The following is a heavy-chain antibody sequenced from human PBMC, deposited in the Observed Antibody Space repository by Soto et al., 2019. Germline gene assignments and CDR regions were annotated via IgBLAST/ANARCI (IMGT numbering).Heavy chain of an antibody. J-gene: IGHJ4*02. V-gene: IGHV3-64*04. D-gene: IGHD3-10*01. CDR3: AKTSQYGSGLFDY. Sequence: GGSLRLSCSASGFTFSSYSMHWVRQSPGKGLQYLSHISSDGDRIYYADSVRGRFSISRDNSKNTLYLQMNSLRAEDTAVYYCAKTSQYGSGLFDYWGQRTLVTVSA. CDR1: GFTFSSYS. CDR2: ISSDGDRI.